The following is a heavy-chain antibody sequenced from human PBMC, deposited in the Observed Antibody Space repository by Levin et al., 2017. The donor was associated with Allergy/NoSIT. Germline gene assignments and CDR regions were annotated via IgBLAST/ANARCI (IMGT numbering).Heavy chain of an antibody. D-gene: IGHD2-15*01. CDR3: ATDGGDCSGGNGGFSYYFDS. V-gene: IGHV3-23*01. CDR1: GFTFSDYA. Sequence: GESLKISCSASGFTFSDYAMSWVRQAPGKGLEWVSAISGSGGAGNTYYADSVKGRFTISRDNSKNTVYLQMNSLRAEHTAISYCATDGGDCSGGNGGFSYYFDSWGLGTLVTVSS. J-gene: IGHJ4*02. CDR2: ISGSGGAGNT.